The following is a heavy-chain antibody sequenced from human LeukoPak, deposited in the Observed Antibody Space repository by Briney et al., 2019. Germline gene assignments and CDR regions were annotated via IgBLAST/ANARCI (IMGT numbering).Heavy chain of an antibody. CDR3: ARGSFGGNFRQSWFDP. V-gene: IGHV1-46*01. J-gene: IGHJ5*02. Sequence: GASVKVSCKASGYTFTSSYMHRVRQAPGQGLEWMGIINPSGGSTSYAQKFQGRVTMTRDMSTSTVYMELSSLRSEDTAVYYCARGSFGGNFRQSWFDPWGQGTLVTVSS. CDR2: INPSGGST. D-gene: IGHD4-23*01. CDR1: GYTFTSSY.